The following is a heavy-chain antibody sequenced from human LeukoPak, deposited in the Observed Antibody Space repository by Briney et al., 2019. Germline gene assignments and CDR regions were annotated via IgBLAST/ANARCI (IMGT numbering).Heavy chain of an antibody. CDR2: ISSNGGST. CDR1: GFIFSSYA. Sequence: PGGSLRLSCAASGFIFSSYAMHWVRQAPGKGLEYVSAISSNGGSTYYANSVKGRFTISRDNSKNTLYLQMGSLRAEDMAVYYCARDGGIAAAGTFDYWGQGTLVTVSS. D-gene: IGHD6-13*01. V-gene: IGHV3-64*01. J-gene: IGHJ4*02. CDR3: ARDGGIAAAGTFDY.